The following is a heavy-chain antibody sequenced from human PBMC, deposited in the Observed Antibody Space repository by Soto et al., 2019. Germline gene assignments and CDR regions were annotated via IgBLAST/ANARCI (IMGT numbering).Heavy chain of an antibody. CDR2: MNPNSGNT. J-gene: IGHJ6*02. D-gene: IGHD5-18*01. CDR3: ARVRIRRLGYYYGMDV. Sequence: ASVKVSCKASGYTFTSYDINWVRQATGQGLEWMGWMNPNSGNTGYAQKFQGRVTMTRNTSISTAYMELSSLRSEDTAVYYWARVRIRRLGYYYGMDVWGQGTTVTVSS. CDR1: GYTFTSYD. V-gene: IGHV1-8*01.